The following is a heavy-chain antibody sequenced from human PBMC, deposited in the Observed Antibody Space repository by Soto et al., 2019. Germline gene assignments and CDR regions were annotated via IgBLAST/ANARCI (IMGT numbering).Heavy chain of an antibody. CDR3: ARGEYGSGSKTLSYYMDV. CDR1: GXTFTXXX. J-gene: IGHJ6*03. V-gene: IGHV1-46*03. Sequence: QVQLVQSXAEVKKPGASVKVSCKASGXTFTXXXMXXXRQAPGQGLEWMGIINPSGGSTSYAQKFQGGVTMTRDTSTSTVYMELSSLRSEDTAVYYCARGEYGSGSKTLSYYMDVWGKGTTVTVSS. CDR2: INPSGGST. D-gene: IGHD3-10*01.